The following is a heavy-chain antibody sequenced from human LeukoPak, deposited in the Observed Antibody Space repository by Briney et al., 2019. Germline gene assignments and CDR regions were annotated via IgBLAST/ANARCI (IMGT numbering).Heavy chain of an antibody. Sequence: SETLSLTCTVSGGSIKSSYYYWGWIRQPPGKGLEWIGSIYDSGSTYYNPSLKSRVTISVDTSKNQFSLKLNSVTAADTAVYYCASPGGGYCSSTSCYGGGPFDYWGQGTLVTVSS. V-gene: IGHV4-39*01. CDR1: GGSIKSSYYY. CDR2: IYDSGST. D-gene: IGHD2-2*01. CDR3: ASPGGGYCSSTSCYGGGPFDY. J-gene: IGHJ4*02.